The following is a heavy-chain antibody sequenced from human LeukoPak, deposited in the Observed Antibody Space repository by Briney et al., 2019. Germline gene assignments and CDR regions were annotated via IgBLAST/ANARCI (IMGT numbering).Heavy chain of an antibody. CDR3: ARGYLEDY. J-gene: IGHJ4*02. D-gene: IGHD3-10*01. Sequence: TGGSLRLSCAASRVTVSSNYVSWVRQAPGKGLEWVSVIYSGNSTHYADSVRSRFTISRDNSKHTLYLQMNSLRAEDTAVSFCARGYLEDYWGQGTLVTVSS. V-gene: IGHV3-66*01. CDR2: IYSGNST. CDR1: RVTVSSNY.